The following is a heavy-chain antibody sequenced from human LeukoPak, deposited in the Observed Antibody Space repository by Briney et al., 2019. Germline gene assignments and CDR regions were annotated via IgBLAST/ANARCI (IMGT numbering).Heavy chain of an antibody. CDR2: IRSEAYGGTP. V-gene: IGHV3-49*04. J-gene: IGHJ4*02. CDR1: GFTFGDYA. CDR3: TRDQTPYY. Sequence: GGSLRLSCTASGFTFGDYAMTWVRQAPGKGLEWVGFIRSEAYGGTPEYAASVKGRFTISRDDSKSIAYLQMNSLKTEDTAVYYTRDQTPYYWGQGTLVTVSS.